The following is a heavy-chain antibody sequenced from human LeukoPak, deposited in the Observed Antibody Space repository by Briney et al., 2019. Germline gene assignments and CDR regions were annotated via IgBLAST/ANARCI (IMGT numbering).Heavy chain of an antibody. Sequence: ASVKVSCKASGYTFTSYDINWVRQATGQGLEWMGWMSPNSGDTGYAQKFQGRVTMTRNTSISTAYLGLSSLRSEDTAVYYCARDRGSCSSTSCYVRFDYWGQGTLVTVSS. V-gene: IGHV1-8*01. CDR3: ARDRGSCSSTSCYVRFDY. J-gene: IGHJ4*02. CDR1: GYTFTSYD. CDR2: MSPNSGDT. D-gene: IGHD2-2*01.